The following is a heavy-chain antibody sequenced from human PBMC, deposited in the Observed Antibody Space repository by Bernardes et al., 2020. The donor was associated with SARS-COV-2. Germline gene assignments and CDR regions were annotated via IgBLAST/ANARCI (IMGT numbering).Heavy chain of an antibody. V-gene: IGHV3-64*02. CDR3: TRDRDFCSTTACSLLFDAFDL. Sequence: GGSLRLSCVVSGFTVSRYSMFWIRQAPGKGLEYVAAISSNGAKTYYADSVRGRFTISRDTSKNTIFLQMDSLRAEDMAMYYCTRDRDFCSTTACSLLFDAFDLWGQGTMVTVS. D-gene: IGHD2-2*01. CDR1: GFTVSRYS. CDR2: ISSNGAKT. J-gene: IGHJ3*01.